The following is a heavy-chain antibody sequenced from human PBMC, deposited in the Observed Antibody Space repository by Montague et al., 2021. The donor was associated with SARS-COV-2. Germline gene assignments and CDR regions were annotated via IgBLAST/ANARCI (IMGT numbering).Heavy chain of an antibody. Sequence: SETPSLTSAVSGGSFSDNFWTWIRQTPGKGLEWIGEINRSGSTNYNLSLKSRLSISIDTSKTQFYLNLRSSTAADTAIYYCARIGYYDKSGFCDFVRWFDPWGQGTLVTVSS. CDR1: GGSFSDNF. V-gene: IGHV4-34*01. CDR2: INRSGST. J-gene: IGHJ5*02. CDR3: ARIGYYDKSGFCDFVRWFDP. D-gene: IGHD3-22*01.